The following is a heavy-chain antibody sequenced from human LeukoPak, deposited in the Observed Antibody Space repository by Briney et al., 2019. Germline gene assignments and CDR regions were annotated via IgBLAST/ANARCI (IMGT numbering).Heavy chain of an antibody. Sequence: SETLSLTCTVSGGSISSYYWSWIRQPPGKGLEWIGYIYYSGSTNYNPSLKSRVTISVDTSKNQFSLKLSSVTAADTAVYYCARARFREWELLPRTDAFDIWGQGTMVTVSS. CDR2: IYYSGST. D-gene: IGHD1-26*01. CDR3: ARARFREWELLPRTDAFDI. CDR1: GGSISSYY. J-gene: IGHJ3*02. V-gene: IGHV4-59*01.